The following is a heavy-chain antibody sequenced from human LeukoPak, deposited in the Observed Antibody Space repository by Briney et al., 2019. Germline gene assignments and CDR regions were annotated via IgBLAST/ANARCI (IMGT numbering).Heavy chain of an antibody. V-gene: IGHV3-74*01. Sequence: QPGGSLRLSCAASGFTFSSYWMHWVRQAPGKGLVWVSRIYSDGSSTNYADSVKGRFTISRDNAKNTLYLQMNSLRAEDTAVYYCARCWGKGHNEFDYWGQGTLVTVSS. J-gene: IGHJ4*02. CDR2: IYSDGSST. D-gene: IGHD3-16*01. CDR1: GFTFSSYW. CDR3: ARCWGKGHNEFDY.